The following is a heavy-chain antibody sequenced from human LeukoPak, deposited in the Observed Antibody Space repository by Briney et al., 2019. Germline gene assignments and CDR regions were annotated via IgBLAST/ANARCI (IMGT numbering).Heavy chain of an antibody. J-gene: IGHJ6*04. Sequence: GGSLRLSCAASGFTFGSYEMNWVRQAPGKGLEWVSFISTSGSTIYYADSVKGRFTISRDNAKNSLYLQMNSLRAEDTAVYYCAELGITMIGGVWGKGTTVTISS. CDR1: GFTFGSYE. CDR3: AELGITMIGGV. D-gene: IGHD3-10*02. V-gene: IGHV3-48*03. CDR2: ISTSGSTI.